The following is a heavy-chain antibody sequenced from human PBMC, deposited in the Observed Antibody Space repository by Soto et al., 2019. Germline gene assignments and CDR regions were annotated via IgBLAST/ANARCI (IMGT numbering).Heavy chain of an antibody. CDR2: IYYSGST. D-gene: IGHD3-10*01. J-gene: IGHJ5*02. CDR3: ASMVRGAPFDP. V-gene: IGHV4-39*01. Sequence: PSETLSLTCTVSGGSISSSSYYWGWIRQPPGKGLEWIGSIYYSGSTYYNPSLKSRVTISVDTSKNQFSLKLSSVTAADTAVYYCASMVRGAPFDPWGQGTLVTVSS. CDR1: GGSISSSSYY.